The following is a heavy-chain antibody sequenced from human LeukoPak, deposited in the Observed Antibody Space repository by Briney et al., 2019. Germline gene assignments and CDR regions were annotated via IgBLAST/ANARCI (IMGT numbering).Heavy chain of an antibody. CDR2: INHSGST. CDR1: GGSFSGYY. CDR3: ARGNYCSSTSCYTDLPGASKHRSGQNNFDY. V-gene: IGHV4-34*01. D-gene: IGHD2-2*02. Sequence: SETLSLTCAVYGGSFSGYYWSWIRQPPGQGMEWIGEINHSGSTNYNPSLKSRVTISVDTSKNQFSLKLSSVTAADTAVYYCARGNYCSSTSCYTDLPGASKHRSGQNNFDYWGQGTLVTVSS. J-gene: IGHJ4*02.